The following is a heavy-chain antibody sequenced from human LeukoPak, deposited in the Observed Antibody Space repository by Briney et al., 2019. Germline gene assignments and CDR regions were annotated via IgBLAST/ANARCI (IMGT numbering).Heavy chain of an antibody. CDR1: GGTFSSYA. Sequence: SVKVSCKASGGTFSSYAISWVRQAPGQGLEWMGGIIPIFGTANYAQKFQGRVTITADESTSTAYMELSSLRPEDTAVYYCTVTIFGVVIRSDAFDIWGQGTMVTVSS. J-gene: IGHJ3*02. CDR2: IIPIFGTA. CDR3: TVTIFGVVIRSDAFDI. V-gene: IGHV1-69*13. D-gene: IGHD3-3*01.